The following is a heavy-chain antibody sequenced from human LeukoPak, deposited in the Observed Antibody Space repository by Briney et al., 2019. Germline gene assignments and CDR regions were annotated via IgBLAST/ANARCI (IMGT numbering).Heavy chain of an antibody. CDR2: IIPILGIA. CDR3: ASHVATTMASMVRGVISLDY. J-gene: IGHJ4*02. D-gene: IGHD3-10*01. CDR1: GGTFSSYA. Sequence: SVKVSCKASGGTFSSYAISWVRQAPGQGLEWMGRIIPILGIANYAQKFQGRVTITADKSTSTAYMELSSLRSEDTAVYYCASHVATTMASMVRGVISLDYWGQGTLVTVSS. V-gene: IGHV1-69*04.